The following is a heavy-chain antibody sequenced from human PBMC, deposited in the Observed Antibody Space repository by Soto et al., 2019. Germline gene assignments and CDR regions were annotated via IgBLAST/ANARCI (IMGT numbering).Heavy chain of an antibody. D-gene: IGHD2-15*01. V-gene: IGHV3-23*01. CDR1: GFTFSGYA. CDR3: AKRAVVGAARYFDY. Sequence: GSLRLSCAASGFTFSGYAMSWVRQAPGKGLEWVSTIGTSGSNSYYPDSVKGRLTISRDNSKNTLYLQMNSLRAEDTAVYYCAKRAVVGAARYFDYWGLGTLVTVSS. CDR2: IGTSGSNS. J-gene: IGHJ4*02.